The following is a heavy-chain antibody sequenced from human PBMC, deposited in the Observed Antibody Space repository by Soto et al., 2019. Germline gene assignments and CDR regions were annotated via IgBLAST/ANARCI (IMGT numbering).Heavy chain of an antibody. CDR3: ARHLDYGDFRDWYFDL. D-gene: IGHD4-17*01. CDR1: GYTFTTYG. Sequence: QAHLVQSGAEVKKPGASVKLSCKASGYTFTTYGISWVRQAPGQGLEWMGWVSTSTGRTDYAQNLLGRVTLTADTSTSTAYMDLRSLRSDDTAIYYCARHLDYGDFRDWYFDLWGRGTLVTVSS. J-gene: IGHJ2*01. CDR2: VSTSTGRT. V-gene: IGHV1-18*01.